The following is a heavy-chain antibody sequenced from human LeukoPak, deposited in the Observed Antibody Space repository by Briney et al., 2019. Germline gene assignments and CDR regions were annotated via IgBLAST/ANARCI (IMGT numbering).Heavy chain of an antibody. D-gene: IGHD5-12*01. V-gene: IGHV4-59*01. CDR2: IYYSGST. CDR3: ARAGYSGSDFSV. CDR1: GGSISSYY. Sequence: SETLSLTRTVSGGSISSYYWSWIRQPPGKGLEWIGYIYYSGSTNYNPSLKSRVTISVDTSKNQFSLKLSSVTATDTAVYYCARAGYSGSDFSVWGKGSTVTVSS. J-gene: IGHJ6*04.